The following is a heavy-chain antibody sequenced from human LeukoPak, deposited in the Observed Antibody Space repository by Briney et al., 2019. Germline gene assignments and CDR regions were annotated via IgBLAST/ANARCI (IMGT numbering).Heavy chain of an antibody. Sequence: PSETLSLSCTVSGGSISGFFWTWIRQSPGKGLEYIGYIYYSGTTDYNPTLKSRVSMSVDTSKNQFFLNLTSVTAADTAIYYCARVGYGSGSWGWFDPWGQGTLVTVPS. CDR1: GGSISGFF. V-gene: IGHV4-59*01. CDR3: ARVGYGSGSWGWFDP. J-gene: IGHJ5*02. D-gene: IGHD3-10*01. CDR2: IYYSGTT.